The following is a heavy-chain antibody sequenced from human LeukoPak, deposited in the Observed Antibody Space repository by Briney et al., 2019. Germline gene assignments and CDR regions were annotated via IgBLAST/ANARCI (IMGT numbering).Heavy chain of an antibody. CDR2: IKCDSGGT. D-gene: IGHD6-13*01. CDR1: GYTFTAYY. V-gene: IGHV1-2*02. J-gene: IGHJ4*02. CDR3: VGSNWAAEAAFDS. Sequence: GASVKVSCKASGYTFTAYYMHWVRQAPGQGLEWMGWIKCDSGGTEYSRNYRGRVTMTRDTSISTAYMELTRLTSDDTAVYYCVGSNWAAEAAFDSWGQGTQVSVSS.